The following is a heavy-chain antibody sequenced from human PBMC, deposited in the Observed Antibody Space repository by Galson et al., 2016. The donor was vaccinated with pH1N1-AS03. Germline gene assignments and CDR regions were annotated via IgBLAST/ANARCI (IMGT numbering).Heavy chain of an antibody. CDR1: GGTFSNYA. Sequence: SVKVSCKASGGTFSNYAISWMRQAPGQGLEWMGGIHPIFGTPSYAQKFRGRLTITADHSTSAAYMDLNSLKSEDTAVYYCARDRYSENNSNSYDSEFWGQGTLVTVSS. CDR3: ARDRYSENNSNSYDSEF. CDR2: IHPIFGTP. J-gene: IGHJ4*02. D-gene: IGHD3-9*01. V-gene: IGHV1-69*13.